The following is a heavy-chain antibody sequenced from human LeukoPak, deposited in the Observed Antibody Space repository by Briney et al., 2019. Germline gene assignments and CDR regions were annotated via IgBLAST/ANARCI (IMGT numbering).Heavy chain of an antibody. Sequence: PGGSLRLSCAASGFTFSSYWMSWVRQAPGKGLEWVANIKQDGSEKYYVDSVKGRFTISRDNAKNSLYLQMNSLRVEDTAVYYCARSPGIVGATVPVDYWGQGTLVTVSS. CDR2: IKQDGSEK. J-gene: IGHJ4*02. CDR3: ARSPGIVGATVPVDY. D-gene: IGHD1-26*01. V-gene: IGHV3-7*01. CDR1: GFTFSSYW.